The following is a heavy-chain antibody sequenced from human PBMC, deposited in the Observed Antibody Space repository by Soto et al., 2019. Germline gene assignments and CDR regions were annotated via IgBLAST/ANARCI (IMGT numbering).Heavy chain of an antibody. CDR1: GGTFSSYS. CDR3: SRDGGRHSGGIDY. D-gene: IGHD1-26*01. Sequence: QVQMVQSGAEVKKPGSSVKVSCKASGGTFSSYSINWVRQAPGQGLEWMGEIIPIFGTANYAQKFQGRVTMTAEESTSTAYMELISLRSEDKAVYYCSRDGGRHSGGIDYWGQGTLVRVSS. V-gene: IGHV1-69*01. CDR2: IIPIFGTA. J-gene: IGHJ4*02.